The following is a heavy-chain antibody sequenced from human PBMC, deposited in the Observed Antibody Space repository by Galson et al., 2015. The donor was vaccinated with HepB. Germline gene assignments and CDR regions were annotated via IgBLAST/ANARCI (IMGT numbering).Heavy chain of an antibody. D-gene: IGHD4-17*01. CDR2: MYSGGTT. V-gene: IGHV3-66*01. J-gene: IGHJ6*02. Sequence: LRLSCAASGFTVSRNYMSWVRQAAGKGLEWVSVMYSGGTTYYADSVEGRFTISRDNSKNTLYLQMSSLRAEDTAVYYCASGGDIDYDPYYYGKDVWGQGTTVTVSS. CDR3: ASGGDIDYDPYYYGKDV. CDR1: GFTVSRNY.